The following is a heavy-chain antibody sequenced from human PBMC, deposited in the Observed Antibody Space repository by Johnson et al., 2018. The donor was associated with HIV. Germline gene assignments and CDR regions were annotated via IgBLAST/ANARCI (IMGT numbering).Heavy chain of an antibody. D-gene: IGHD6-13*01. Sequence: EVQLVESGGGLVQPGGSLRLSCAASGFTFSSYWMHWVRQAPGKGLVWVSRINSDGSSTVYADSVKGRFTISRDNSKNTLYLQMNSLRAEDTAVYYCARERIAAAGLDAFDIWGQGTMVTVSS. CDR2: INSDGSST. V-gene: IGHV3-74*01. J-gene: IGHJ3*02. CDR3: ARERIAAAGLDAFDI. CDR1: GFTFSSYW.